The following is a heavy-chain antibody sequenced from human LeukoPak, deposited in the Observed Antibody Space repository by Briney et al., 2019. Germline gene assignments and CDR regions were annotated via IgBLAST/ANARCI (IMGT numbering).Heavy chain of an antibody. V-gene: IGHV3-23*01. D-gene: IGHD3-22*01. CDR2: ISGSGGST. Sequence: QPGGSLRLSCAASGFTFSSYAMSWVRQAPGKGLEWVSAISGSGGSTHYADSVKGRFTISRDNSKNTLYLQMNSLRAEDTAVYYCAKEKPPDSSGYYYYYYMDVWGKGTTVTVSS. J-gene: IGHJ6*03. CDR3: AKEKPPDSSGYYYYYYMDV. CDR1: GFTFSSYA.